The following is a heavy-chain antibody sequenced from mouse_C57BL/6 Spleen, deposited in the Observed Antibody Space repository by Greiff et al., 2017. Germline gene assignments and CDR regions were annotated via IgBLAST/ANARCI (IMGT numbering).Heavy chain of an antibody. Sequence: EVKLQQSGPELVKPGASVKISCKASGYTFTDYYMNWVKQSHGKSLEWIGDINPNNGGTSYNQKFKGKATLTVDKSSSTAYMELRSLTSEDSAVYYCARDGNYADYWGQGTTLTVSS. CDR3: ARDGNYADY. CDR2: INPNNGGT. J-gene: IGHJ2*01. CDR1: GYTFTDYY. D-gene: IGHD2-1*01. V-gene: IGHV1-26*01.